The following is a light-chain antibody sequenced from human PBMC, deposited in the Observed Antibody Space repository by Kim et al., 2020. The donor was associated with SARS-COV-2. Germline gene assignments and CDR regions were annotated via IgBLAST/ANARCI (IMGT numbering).Light chain of an antibody. CDR1: SLRSYD. Sequence: ALGQTVRIRCQGDSLRSYDASWYQQKPGQAPVLVIYGKNNRPSGIPDRFSGSSSGNTASLTITGAQAEDEADYYCNSRDSSGNHWVFGGGTQLTVL. J-gene: IGLJ3*02. CDR3: NSRDSSGNHWV. CDR2: GKN. V-gene: IGLV3-19*01.